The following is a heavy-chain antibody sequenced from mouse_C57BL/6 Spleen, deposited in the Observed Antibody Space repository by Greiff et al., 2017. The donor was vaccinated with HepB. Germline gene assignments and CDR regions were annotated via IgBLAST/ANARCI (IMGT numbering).Heavy chain of an antibody. CDR2: IYPGNSDT. Sequence: EVQLQQSGTVLARPGASVKMSCKTSGYTFTSYWMHWVKQRPGQGLEWIGAIYPGNSDTSYNQKFKGKAKLTAVTSASTAYMELSSLTNEDSAVYYCTRALLRQYYFDYWGQGTTLTVSS. J-gene: IGHJ2*01. CDR1: GYTFTSYW. D-gene: IGHD1-2*01. V-gene: IGHV1-5*01. CDR3: TRALLRQYYFDY.